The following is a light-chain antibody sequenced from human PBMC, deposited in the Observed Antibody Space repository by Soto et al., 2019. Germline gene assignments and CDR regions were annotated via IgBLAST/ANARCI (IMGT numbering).Light chain of an antibody. CDR3: KSYAGSNTYV. CDR2: EGV. V-gene: IGLV2-8*01. CDR1: KSDIGVYDF. Sequence: QSALTQPPSASGSPGQSVPISCTGTKSDIGVYDFVSWYQHHPGKAPRLIIYEGVQRPSGVADRCSGSKSGNTASLTVYGLQAADEADYFCKSYAGSNTYVFGSGTKLTVL. J-gene: IGLJ1*01.